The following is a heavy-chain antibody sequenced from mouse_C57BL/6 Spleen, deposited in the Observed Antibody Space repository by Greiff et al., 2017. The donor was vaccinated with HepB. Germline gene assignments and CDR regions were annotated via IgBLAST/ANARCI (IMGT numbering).Heavy chain of an antibody. CDR2: INPSNGGT. CDR1: GYTFTSYW. Sequence: QVQLKQPGTELVKPGASVKLSCKASGYTFTSYWMHWVKQRPGQGLEWIGNINPSNGGTNYNEKFKSKATLTVDKSSSTAYMQLSSLTSEDSAVYYCARSEGITTVVATGDYAMDYWGQGTSVTVSS. V-gene: IGHV1-53*01. CDR3: ARSEGITTVVATGDYAMDY. J-gene: IGHJ4*01. D-gene: IGHD1-1*01.